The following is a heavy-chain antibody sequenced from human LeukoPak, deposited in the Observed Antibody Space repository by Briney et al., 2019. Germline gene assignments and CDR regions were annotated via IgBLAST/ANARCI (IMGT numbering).Heavy chain of an antibody. V-gene: IGHV3-30*18. CDR3: AKEEAVTTHNWFDP. CDR2: ISYDGSNK. D-gene: IGHD4-17*01. Sequence: GGSLRLSCAASGFTFSSYGMHWVRQAPGKGLEWVAVISYDGSNKYYADSVKGRFTISRDNSKNTLYLQMNSLRAEDTAVYYCAKEEAVTTHNWFDPWGQGTLVTVSS. CDR1: GFTFSSYG. J-gene: IGHJ5*02.